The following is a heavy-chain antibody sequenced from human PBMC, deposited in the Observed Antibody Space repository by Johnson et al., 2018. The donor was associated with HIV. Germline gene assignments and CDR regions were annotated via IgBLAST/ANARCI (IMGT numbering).Heavy chain of an antibody. CDR1: GFTFGDYA. J-gene: IGHJ3*02. CDR2: IRSIDYGGTT. D-gene: IGHD3-3*01. CDR3: ARVPRKGFRPDAFDI. V-gene: IGHV3-49*03. Sequence: VQLVESGGGLVQPGRSLRLSCIGSGFTFGDYAFSWFRQAPGTGPEWVGFIRSIDYGGTTEYAASVKDRFTISRNDSKTIDYLKMRNLKIEDTAVYYCARVPRKGFRPDAFDIWGQGTVVTVSS.